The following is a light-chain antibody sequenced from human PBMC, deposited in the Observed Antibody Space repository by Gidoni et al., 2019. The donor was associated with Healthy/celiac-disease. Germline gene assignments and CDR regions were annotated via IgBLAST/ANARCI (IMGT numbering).Light chain of an antibody. Sequence: SSELTQDPAVSVALGQTVRITCQGASLRSYYASWYQQKPGQAPVLVIYGKNNRPSGIPDRFSGSSSGNTASLPITGAQAEDEADYYCNSRDSSGNHWVFGGGTKLTVL. CDR1: SLRSYY. V-gene: IGLV3-19*01. CDR2: GKN. CDR3: NSRDSSGNHWV. J-gene: IGLJ3*02.